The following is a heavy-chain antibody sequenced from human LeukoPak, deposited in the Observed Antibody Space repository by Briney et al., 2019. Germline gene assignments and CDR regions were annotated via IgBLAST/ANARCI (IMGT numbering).Heavy chain of an antibody. D-gene: IGHD5-18*01. CDR1: GFTVSSNY. CDR3: AKGVYGYYYFDY. Sequence: SGGSLSLSCAASGFTVSSNYMSWVRQAPGKGLEWVSVIYSGGSTYYADSVKGRFTISSDNSKNTLYLQMNSLRAEDTAVYYCAKGVYGYYYFDYWGQGNLVTVSS. J-gene: IGHJ4*02. CDR2: IYSGGST. V-gene: IGHV3-66*01.